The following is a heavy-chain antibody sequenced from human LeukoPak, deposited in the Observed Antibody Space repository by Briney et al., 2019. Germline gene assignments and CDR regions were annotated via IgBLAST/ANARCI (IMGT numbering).Heavy chain of an antibody. J-gene: IGHJ4*02. CDR1: GDSIYSGNYY. D-gene: IGHD3-22*01. CDR3: AREGGSYDSSGYYSLHYYLDY. V-gene: IGHV4-61*02. Sequence: SETLSLTCTVSGDSIYSGNYYWRWLRQPAGKGLEWIGRIYSSGTTIYNPSLKSRVTISVDTSKNQFSLKMSSLTAADTAVYYCAREGGSYDSSGYYSLHYYLDYWGQGTLVTVSS. CDR2: IYSSGTT.